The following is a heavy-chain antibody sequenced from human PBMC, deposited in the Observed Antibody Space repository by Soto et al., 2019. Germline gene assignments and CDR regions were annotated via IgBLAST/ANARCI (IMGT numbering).Heavy chain of an antibody. D-gene: IGHD6-13*01. CDR1: GFTFSSCA. CDR2: ISGSGGST. Sequence: SLRLSCAASGFTFSSCAMSWARQAPGKGLEWVSAISGSGGSTYYADSVKGRFTISRDNSKNTLYLQMNSLRAEDTAVYYCAKDKSYSSSWSFDYWGQGTLVTVSS. J-gene: IGHJ4*02. V-gene: IGHV3-23*01. CDR3: AKDKSYSSSWSFDY.